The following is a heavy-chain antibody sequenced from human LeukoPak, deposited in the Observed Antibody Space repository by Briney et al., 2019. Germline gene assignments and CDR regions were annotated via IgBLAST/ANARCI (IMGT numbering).Heavy chain of an antibody. Sequence: NPSETLSLTCAVYGGSFSGYYWSWIRQPPGKGLEWIGVINHSGSTNYNPSLKSRVTISVDTSKNQFSLKLSSVTAADTAVYYCARVGYSYGYGPSDTDFWGKGTTVTVSS. J-gene: IGHJ6*04. V-gene: IGHV4-34*01. CDR2: INHSGST. D-gene: IGHD5-18*01. CDR1: GGSFSGYY. CDR3: ARVGYSYGYGPSDTDF.